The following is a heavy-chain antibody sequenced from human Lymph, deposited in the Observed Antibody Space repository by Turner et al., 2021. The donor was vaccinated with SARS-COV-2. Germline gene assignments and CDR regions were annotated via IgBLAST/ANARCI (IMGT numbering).Heavy chain of an antibody. V-gene: IGHV4-59*01. D-gene: IGHD2-21*02. J-gene: IGHJ5*02. CDR1: GGSMNSNY. CDR3: ARETVNNWVDP. CDR2: IYYRGST. Sequence: QVQLQESGPRLVKPWETLSLTCTVSGGSMNSNYWSWIRQPPGKRLAWIGYIYYRGSTNYNPSLESRVTISVDTSRNQFSLNLTSVTAADTAIYYCARETVNNWVDPWGQGTLVTVSS.